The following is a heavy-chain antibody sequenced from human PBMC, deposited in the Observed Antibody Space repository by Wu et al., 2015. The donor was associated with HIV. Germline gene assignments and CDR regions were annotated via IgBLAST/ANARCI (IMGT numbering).Heavy chain of an antibody. Sequence: QVQLVQSGAEVKKPGASVKVSCKASGYTFTSYDINWVRQATGQGLEWMGWMNPNSGNTGYAQKFQGRVTMTRNTSISTAYMELSSLRSEDTAVYYCARGAEIWFGELLFPYYFDYWGQGTLVTVXS. CDR3: ARGAEIWFGELLFPYYFDY. CDR1: GYTFTSYD. CDR2: MNPNSGNT. D-gene: IGHD3-10*01. V-gene: IGHV1-8*01. J-gene: IGHJ4*02.